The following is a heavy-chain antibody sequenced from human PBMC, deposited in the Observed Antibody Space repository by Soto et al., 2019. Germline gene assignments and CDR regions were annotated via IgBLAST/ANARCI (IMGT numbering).Heavy chain of an antibody. CDR2: IYPGDSDT. CDR3: ARRGAAASGSTKNYYYYYGMDV. J-gene: IGHJ6*02. D-gene: IGHD6-13*01. CDR1: GYSFTSYW. V-gene: IGHV5-51*01. Sequence: TGESLKISCKGSGYSFTSYWIGWVRQMPGKGLEWMGIIYPGDSDTRYSPSFQGQVTISADKSISTAYLQWSSLKASDTAMYYCARRGAAASGSTKNYYYYYGMDVWGQGTTVTVSS.